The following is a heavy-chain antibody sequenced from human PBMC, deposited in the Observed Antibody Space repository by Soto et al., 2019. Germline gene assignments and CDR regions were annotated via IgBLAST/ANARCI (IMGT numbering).Heavy chain of an antibody. CDR2: IRSKANSYAT. CDR3: YSSVMVRGVIIRDY. V-gene: IGHV3-73*01. Sequence: GGSLRLSCAASGFTFSGSAMHWVRQASGKGLEWVGRIRSKANSYATAYAASVKGRFTISRDDSKNTAYLQMNSLKTEDTAVYYCYSSVMVRGVIIRDYWGQGTLVTVSS. CDR1: GFTFSGSA. D-gene: IGHD3-10*01. J-gene: IGHJ4*02.